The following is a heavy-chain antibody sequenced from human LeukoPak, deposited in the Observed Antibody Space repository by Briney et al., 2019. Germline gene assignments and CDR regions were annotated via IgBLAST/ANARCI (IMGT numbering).Heavy chain of an antibody. CDR3: ARLIYGSVP. Sequence: GGSLRLSCAASGFTFSSYAMSWVRQAPGKGLEWVSAISGSGGSTYYADSVRGRFTISRDNAKNSLYLQMNSLRAEDTAVYYCARLIYGSVPWGQGTLVTVSS. CDR1: GFTFSSYA. CDR2: ISGSGGST. D-gene: IGHD3-10*01. V-gene: IGHV3-23*01. J-gene: IGHJ5*02.